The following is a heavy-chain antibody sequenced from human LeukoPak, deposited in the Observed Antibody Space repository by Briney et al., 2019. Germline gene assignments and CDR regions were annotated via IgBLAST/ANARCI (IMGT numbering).Heavy chain of an antibody. CDR2: IRYDGSNK. J-gene: IGHJ4*02. D-gene: IGHD6-6*01. Sequence: GGSLRLSCAASGFTFSSYGMHWVRQAPGKGLEWVAFIRYDGSNKYYADSVKGRFTISRDNSKNTLYLQMNSLRAEDTAVYYCAREQLVPNYFDYWGQGTLVTVSS. V-gene: IGHV3-30*02. CDR3: AREQLVPNYFDY. CDR1: GFTFSSYG.